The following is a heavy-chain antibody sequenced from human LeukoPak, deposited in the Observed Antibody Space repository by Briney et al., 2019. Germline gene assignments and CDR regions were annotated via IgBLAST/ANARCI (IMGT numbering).Heavy chain of an antibody. D-gene: IGHD3-10*01. CDR3: ARSLTKVRGYDY. Sequence: GGSLRLSCAASGFIFSNHGMNWVRQAPGKGLEWVSGISGDAGRTYYADSVKGRFTISRDNSKNTVYLQMNSLRIEDTAVYYCARSLTKVRGYDYWGQGILVTVSS. CDR2: ISGDAGRT. V-gene: IGHV3-23*01. J-gene: IGHJ4*02. CDR1: GFIFSNHG.